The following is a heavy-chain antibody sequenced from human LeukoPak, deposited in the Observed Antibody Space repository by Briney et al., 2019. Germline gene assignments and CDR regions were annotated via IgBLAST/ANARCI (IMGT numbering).Heavy chain of an antibody. CDR1: GDSITSNTFY. D-gene: IGHD1-7*01. J-gene: IGHJ5*02. CDR3: ARVSQSLDTGTTAWDWFDP. Sequence: SETLSLTCTVSGDSITSNTFYWGWIRQPPGEGLEWIGTIYYSGSTYYNPSLKSRVTISVDTSKNQFSLKLSSVTAADTAVYYCARVSQSLDTGTTAWDWFDPWGQGTLVTVSS. CDR2: IYYSGST. V-gene: IGHV4-39*07.